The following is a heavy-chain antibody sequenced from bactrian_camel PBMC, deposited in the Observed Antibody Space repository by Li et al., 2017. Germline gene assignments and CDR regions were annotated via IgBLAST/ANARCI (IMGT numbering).Heavy chain of an antibody. Sequence: HVQLVESGGDSVQAGGSLTLSCVVSGYSYNSGCMAWFRQVTGKEREGVAAVDVDDSTWYADSVKGRFTISKDNAKNTLYLQMTSLKPEDTAMYYCAADRSGGARSSNIGSGNGHTLLAGTLLTGARGPRSPSP. D-gene: IGHD1*01. CDR2: VDVDDST. J-gene: IGHJ6*01. V-gene: IGHV3S9*01. CDR1: GYSYNSGC. CDR3: AADRSGGARSSNIGSGNGHTLLAGTLLT.